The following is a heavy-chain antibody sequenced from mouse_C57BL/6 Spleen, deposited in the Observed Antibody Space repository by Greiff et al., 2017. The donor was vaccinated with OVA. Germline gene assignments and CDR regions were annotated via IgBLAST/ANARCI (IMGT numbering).Heavy chain of an antibody. CDR1: GFTFSSYA. Sequence: EVMLVESGGGLVKPGGSLKLSCAASGFTFSSYAMSWVRQTPEKRLEWVATISDGGSYTYYPDNVKGRFPISRAHAKKNLYLQMIHLKSADTAMYYCAREGGTGGYFDYWGQGTTLTVSS. V-gene: IGHV5-4*01. CDR3: AREGGTGGYFDY. CDR2: ISDGGSYT. D-gene: IGHD4-1*01. J-gene: IGHJ2*01.